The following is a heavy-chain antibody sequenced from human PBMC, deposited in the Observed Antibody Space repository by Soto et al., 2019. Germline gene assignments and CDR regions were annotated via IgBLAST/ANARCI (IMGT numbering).Heavy chain of an antibody. D-gene: IGHD3-10*01. V-gene: IGHV4-4*02. CDR2: IYHSGST. J-gene: IGHJ5*02. CDR3: ARDSKPTLVRGEIYWFDP. Sequence: PSETLSLTCTVSGGSISSSNWWSWVRQPPGKGLEWIGEIYHSGSTNYNPSLKSRVTISVDNSKNILYLQLNSLRADDTAVYYCARDSKPTLVRGEIYWFDPWGQGTLVTVS. CDR1: GGSISSSNW.